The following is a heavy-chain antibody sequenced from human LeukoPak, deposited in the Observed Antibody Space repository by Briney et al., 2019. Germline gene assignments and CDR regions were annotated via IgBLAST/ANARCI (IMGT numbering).Heavy chain of an antibody. CDR1: GFTFSSYA. V-gene: IGHV3-23*01. Sequence: GGSLRLSCAASGFTFSSYAMSWVRQAPGKGLEWVSAISGSGGSTYYADSVKGRFTISRDNAKNSLYLQMNSLRAEDTAVYYCARENDFWRSNYGMDVWGQGTTVTVSS. CDR2: ISGSGGST. J-gene: IGHJ6*02. D-gene: IGHD3-3*01. CDR3: ARENDFWRSNYGMDV.